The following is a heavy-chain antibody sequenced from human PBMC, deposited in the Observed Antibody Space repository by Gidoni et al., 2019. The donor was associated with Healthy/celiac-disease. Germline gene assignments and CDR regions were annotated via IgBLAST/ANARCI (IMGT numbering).Heavy chain of an antibody. D-gene: IGHD3-16*01. V-gene: IGHV1-69*01. J-gene: IGHJ3*02. CDR3: ARDYDYVWGSPTYAFDI. CDR2: IIPIFGTA. Sequence: LEWMGGIIPIFGTANYAQKFQGRVTITADESTSTAYMELSSLRSEDTAVYYCARDYDYVWGSPTYAFDIWGQGTMVTVSS.